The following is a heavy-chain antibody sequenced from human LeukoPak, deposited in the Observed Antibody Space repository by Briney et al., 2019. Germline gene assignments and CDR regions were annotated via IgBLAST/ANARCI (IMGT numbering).Heavy chain of an antibody. D-gene: IGHD3-10*01. J-gene: IGHJ6*02. CDR1: GYSFTSYW. V-gene: IGHV5-51*01. CDR2: IYPGDSDT. Sequence: GESLKISCKGSGYSFTSYWIGWVRQMPGKGLEWMGIIYPGDSDTRYSPSFQGQVTISANKSISTAYLQWSSLKASDTAMYYCARLGMVRGVNYYYGMDVWGQGTTVTVSS. CDR3: ARLGMVRGVNYYYGMDV.